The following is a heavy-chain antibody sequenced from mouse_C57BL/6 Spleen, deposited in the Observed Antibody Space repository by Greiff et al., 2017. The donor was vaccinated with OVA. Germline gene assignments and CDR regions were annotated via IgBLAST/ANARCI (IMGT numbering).Heavy chain of an antibody. Sequence: VHVKQSGAELVKPGASVKLSCTASGFNIKDYYMHWVKQRTEQGLEWIGRIDPEDGETKYDPKFQGKATITADTSSNTAYLQLSSLTSEDTAVYYCARGSSLDYWGQGTTLTVSS. D-gene: IGHD1-1*01. J-gene: IGHJ2*01. CDR3: ARGSSLDY. CDR2: IDPEDGET. CDR1: GFNIKDYY. V-gene: IGHV14-2*01.